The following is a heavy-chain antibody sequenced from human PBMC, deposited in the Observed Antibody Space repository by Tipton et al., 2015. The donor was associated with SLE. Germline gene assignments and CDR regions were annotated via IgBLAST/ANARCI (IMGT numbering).Heavy chain of an antibody. CDR1: GFTVSSNY. CDR2: IYSGGST. Sequence: SLRLSCAASGFTVSSNYMSWVRQAPGKGLEWVSVIYSGGSTYYADSVKGRFTISRDNSKNTLYLQMNSLRAEDTAVYYCARNRIVVVPAAPHFDYWGQGTLVTVSS. J-gene: IGHJ4*02. CDR3: ARNRIVVVPAAPHFDY. D-gene: IGHD2-2*01. V-gene: IGHV3-53*01.